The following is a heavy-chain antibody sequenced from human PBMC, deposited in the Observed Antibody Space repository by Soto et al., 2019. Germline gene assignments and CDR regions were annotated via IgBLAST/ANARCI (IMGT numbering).Heavy chain of an antibody. Sequence: EVLLVESGGGVVQPGGSLKLSCAASGFVFKDSSIHWVRQASGKGLEWVGGIRDRAYNYATAYTASVKGRFTISRDDSTNSAYLQMTSLKTAATAIYYCTRLISAAQDSWGQGTLVTVSS. CDR1: GFVFKDSS. D-gene: IGHD3-10*01. V-gene: IGHV3-73*01. CDR2: IRDRAYNYAT. CDR3: TRLISAAQDS. J-gene: IGHJ4*02.